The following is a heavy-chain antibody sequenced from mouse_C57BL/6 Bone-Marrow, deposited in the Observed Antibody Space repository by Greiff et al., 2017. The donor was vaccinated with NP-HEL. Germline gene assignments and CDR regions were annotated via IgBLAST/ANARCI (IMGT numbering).Heavy chain of an antibody. J-gene: IGHJ2*01. D-gene: IGHD1-1*01. CDR3: ARIYYYGSSY. CDR1: GYTFTSYW. V-gene: IGHV1-50*01. CDR2: IDPSDSYT. Sequence: VQLQQPGAELVKPGASVKLSCKASGYTFTSYWMQWVKQRPGQGLEWIGEIDPSDSYTNYNQKFKGKATLTVDTSSSTAYMQLSSLTSEDSAVYYCARIYYYGSSYWGQGTTLTVSS.